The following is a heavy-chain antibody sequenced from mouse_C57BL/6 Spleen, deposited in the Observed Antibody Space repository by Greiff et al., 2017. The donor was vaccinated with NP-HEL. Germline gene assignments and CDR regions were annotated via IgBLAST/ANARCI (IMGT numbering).Heavy chain of an antibody. CDR2: ISSCSSTI. Sequence: EVKLVESGGGLVKPGGSLKLSCAASGFTFSDSGMHWVRQAPEKGLEWVAYISSCSSTIYYADTVKGRFTISRDNAKNTLFLQMTSLRSEDTAMYYCARRDYDNAMDYWGQGTSVTVSS. D-gene: IGHD2-4*01. V-gene: IGHV5-17*01. CDR1: GFTFSDSG. J-gene: IGHJ4*01. CDR3: ARRDYDNAMDY.